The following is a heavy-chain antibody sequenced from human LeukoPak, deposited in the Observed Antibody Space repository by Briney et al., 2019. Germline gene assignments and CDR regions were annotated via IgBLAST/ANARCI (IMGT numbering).Heavy chain of an antibody. CDR3: ARGRGGSRYYFDY. V-gene: IGHV1-8*02. CDR1: GYTFTGYY. D-gene: IGHD3-16*01. J-gene: IGHJ4*02. CDR2: INPNSGNT. Sequence: ASVKVSCKASGYTFTGYYMHWVRQAPGQGLEWMGWINPNSGNTGYAQKFQGRVTMTRNTSISTAYMELSSLRSEDTAVYYCARGRGGSRYYFDYWGQGTLVTVSS.